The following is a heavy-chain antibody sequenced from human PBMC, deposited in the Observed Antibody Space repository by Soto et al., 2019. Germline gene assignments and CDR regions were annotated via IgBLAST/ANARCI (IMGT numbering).Heavy chain of an antibody. CDR1: GYTFTSYG. CDR2: ISAYNGNT. D-gene: IGHD6-13*01. CDR3: ALTTLAADWFEP. V-gene: IGHV1-18*01. Sequence: ASVKVSCKASGYTFTSYGISWVRQAPGQGLEWMGWISAYNGNTNYAQKLQGRVTMTTDTSTSTAYMELRSLRSDDTAVYYCALTTLAADWFEPRGQGTLVTVPS. J-gene: IGHJ5*02.